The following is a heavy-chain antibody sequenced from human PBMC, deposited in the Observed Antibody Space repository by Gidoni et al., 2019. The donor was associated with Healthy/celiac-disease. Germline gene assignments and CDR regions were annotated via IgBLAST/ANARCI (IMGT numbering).Heavy chain of an antibody. CDR2: ISLNSCSI. J-gene: IGHJ4*02. Sequence: EVQLVESGGGMVQPGRSLRLSCAASGFTFDDEALHWVRQAPGEGLEWVSGISLNSCSICYADSGKGRFTIARDNAKNSLYLQMDSLRAEDTALYYCAKGVTIFGVATTYFDYWGQGTLVTVSS. D-gene: IGHD3-3*01. CDR3: AKGVTIFGVATTYFDY. V-gene: IGHV3-9*01. CDR1: GFTFDDEA.